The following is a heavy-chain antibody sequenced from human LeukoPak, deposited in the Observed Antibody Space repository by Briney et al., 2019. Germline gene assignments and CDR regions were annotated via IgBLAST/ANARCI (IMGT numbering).Heavy chain of an antibody. J-gene: IGHJ5*02. V-gene: IGHV4-59*01. CDR3: ARSGRPLTYYYGSGSYRNWFGP. CDR2: IYYSGST. Sequence: KPSETLSLTCTVSGGSISSYYWSWIRQPPGKGLEWIGYIYYSGSTNYNPSLKSRVTISVDTSKNQFSLKLSSVTAADTAVYYCARSGRPLTYYYGSGSYRNWFGPWGQGTLVTVSS. CDR1: GGSISSYY. D-gene: IGHD3-10*01.